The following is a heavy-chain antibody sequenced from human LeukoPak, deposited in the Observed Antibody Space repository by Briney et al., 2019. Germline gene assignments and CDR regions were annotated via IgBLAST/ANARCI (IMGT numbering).Heavy chain of an antibody. Sequence: ASVKVSCKASGFTFTAYHIHWVRQAPGQGLEWMGWINPNSGGTNYAQKFQGRVTMTRDTSISTAYIELNRLRSDDTAVYYCARGYCTGDSCSGAWFDPWGRGTLVTVFS. CDR3: ARGYCTGDSCSGAWFDP. D-gene: IGHD2-8*02. CDR2: INPNSGGT. V-gene: IGHV1-2*02. CDR1: GFTFTAYH. J-gene: IGHJ5*02.